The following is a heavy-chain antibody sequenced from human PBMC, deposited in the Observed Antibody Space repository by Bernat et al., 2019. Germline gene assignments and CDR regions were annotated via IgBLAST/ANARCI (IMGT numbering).Heavy chain of an antibody. J-gene: IGHJ3*02. D-gene: IGHD3-9*01. CDR3: ARGSLRYFDWLLATDVFDI. V-gene: IGHV4-30-2*01. CDR1: GGSISSGGYS. Sequence: QLQLQESGSGLVKPSQTLSLTCAVSGGSISSGGYSWSWIRQPPGKGLEWIGYIYHSGSTYYNPSLKSRVTISVDRSKNQFSLKLSSVTAADTAVYYCARGSLRYFDWLLATDVFDIWGQGTMVTVSS. CDR2: IYHSGST.